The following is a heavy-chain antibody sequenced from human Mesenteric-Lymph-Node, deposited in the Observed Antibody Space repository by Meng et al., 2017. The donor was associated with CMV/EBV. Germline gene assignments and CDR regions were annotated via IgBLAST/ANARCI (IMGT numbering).Heavy chain of an antibody. D-gene: IGHD6-19*01. CDR3: ARVGYSSGWRSYYYYGMDV. J-gene: IGHJ6*02. CDR2: IYSGGST. Sequence: GESLKISCAASGFTVSSSHMSWVRQAPGKGLEWVSVIYSGGSTYYADSVKGRFTISRDNSKNTLYLQMNSLRAEDTAVYYCARVGYSSGWRSYYYYGMDVWGQGTTVTVSS. CDR1: GFTVSSSH. V-gene: IGHV3-66*02.